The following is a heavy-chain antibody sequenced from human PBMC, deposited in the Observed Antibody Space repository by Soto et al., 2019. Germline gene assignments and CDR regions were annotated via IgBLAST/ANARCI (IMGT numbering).Heavy chain of an antibody. D-gene: IGHD3-3*01. Sequence: GESLKISCKGSGYSFTSYWIGWVRQMPGKGLEWMGITYPGDSDTRYSPSFQGQVTISADKSISTAYLQWSSLKASDTAMYYCARSTPLIWSGDLDAFDIWGQGTMVTVS. CDR1: GYSFTSYW. CDR2: TYPGDSDT. V-gene: IGHV5-51*01. CDR3: ARSTPLIWSGDLDAFDI. J-gene: IGHJ3*02.